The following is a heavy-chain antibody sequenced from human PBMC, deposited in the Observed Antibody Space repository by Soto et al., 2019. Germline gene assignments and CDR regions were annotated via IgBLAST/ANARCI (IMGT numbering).Heavy chain of an antibody. D-gene: IGHD2-2*01. CDR1: GFIFSDYG. J-gene: IGHJ4*02. V-gene: IGHV3-23*01. CDR2: MSGSGGSL. Sequence: GGSLRLSCAGSGFIFSDYGISWVRQAPEKGLQWVAAMSGSGGSLYYADSVKGRFTISRDNSENTLYLQLNSLRAEDTAVYYCAKRLSTSGWYSFDYWGQGTLVTVSS. CDR3: AKRLSTSGWYSFDY.